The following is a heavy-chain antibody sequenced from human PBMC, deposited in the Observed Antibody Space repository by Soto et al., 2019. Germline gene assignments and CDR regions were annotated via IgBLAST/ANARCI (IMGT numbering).Heavy chain of an antibody. CDR1: GFTFGSYG. CDR3: ARDRGSGSDTAGYGLDV. Sequence: GGSLRLSCAASGFTFGSYGLHWVRQAPSKGLEWVSLISYDGSNKYYADSVKGRVSISRDSSKNMLYLQMYNLRPEDTAVYYCARDRGSGSDTAGYGLDVWGLGTTVTVSS. V-gene: IGHV3-30-3*01. D-gene: IGHD3-10*01. CDR2: ISYDGSNK. J-gene: IGHJ6*02.